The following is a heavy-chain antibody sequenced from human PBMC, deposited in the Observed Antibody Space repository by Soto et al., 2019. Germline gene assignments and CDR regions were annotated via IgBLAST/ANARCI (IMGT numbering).Heavy chain of an antibody. Sequence: QVQLVESGGGVVQPGRSLRLSCAASGFTFSSYGMHWVRQAPGKGLEWVAVISYDGSNKYYADSVKGRFTISRDNSKNTLYLQMNSLRAEDTAVYYCAKEREIAAADTGYFDYWGQGTLVTVSS. CDR1: GFTFSSYG. J-gene: IGHJ4*02. D-gene: IGHD6-13*01. CDR3: AKEREIAAADTGYFDY. V-gene: IGHV3-30*18. CDR2: ISYDGSNK.